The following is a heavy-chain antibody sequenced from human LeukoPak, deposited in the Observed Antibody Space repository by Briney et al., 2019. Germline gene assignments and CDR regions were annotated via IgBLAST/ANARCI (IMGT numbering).Heavy chain of an antibody. V-gene: IGHV1-18*04. Sequence: ASVKVSCKASGYTFAKYAIHWVRQAPGQRLEWMGWISAYNGNTNYAQKLQGRVTMTTDTSTSTAYMELRSLRSDDTAVYYCARETSYSCHDYWGQGTLVTVSS. CDR2: ISAYNGNT. CDR1: GYTFAKYA. J-gene: IGHJ4*02. CDR3: ARETSYSCHDY. D-gene: IGHD5-18*01.